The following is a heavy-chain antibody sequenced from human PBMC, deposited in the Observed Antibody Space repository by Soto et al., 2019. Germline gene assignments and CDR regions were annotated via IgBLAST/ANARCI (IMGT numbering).Heavy chain of an antibody. Sequence: QVQLQESGPGLVKPSETLSLTCTVSGCSISNYYWSWIRQPPGKGLEWIGYIYYSGSTNYNPSLKSRVTISVDTARSQCSLKLSSMTAGDTAVYYCASLVGATRGYWGQGTLVTVCS. V-gene: IGHV4-59*01. CDR3: ASLVGATRGY. CDR2: IYYSGST. J-gene: IGHJ4*02. CDR1: GCSISNYY. D-gene: IGHD1-26*01.